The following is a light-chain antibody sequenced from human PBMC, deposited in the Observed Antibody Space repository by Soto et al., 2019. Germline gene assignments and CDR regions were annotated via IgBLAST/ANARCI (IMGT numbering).Light chain of an antibody. Sequence: AIRMTQSPSSLSASTGERVTITCRASQGISSYLAWYQQKPGKAPKLLIYAASTLQSGVPSRFSGSGSGTDFTLTISCLQSEDFATYYCQQYYSYPSTCGQGTRLEIK. CDR2: AAS. V-gene: IGKV1-8*01. J-gene: IGKJ5*01. CDR1: QGISSY. CDR3: QQYYSYPST.